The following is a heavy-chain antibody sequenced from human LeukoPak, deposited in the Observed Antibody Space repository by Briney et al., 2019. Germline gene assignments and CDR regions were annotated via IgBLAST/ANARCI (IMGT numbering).Heavy chain of an antibody. V-gene: IGHV3-23*01. Sequence: GGSLRLSCAASGFTFCSYAMRWVRQAPGKGLEWVSAISGCGGSTYYADSVKGRFTISRDNSKNTLYLQMNGLRAEDTPVYYCAKDSYSSGYPDPFDYWGQGTLVTVSS. J-gene: IGHJ4*02. CDR1: GFTFCSYA. CDR2: ISGCGGST. CDR3: AKDSYSSGYPDPFDY. D-gene: IGHD3-22*01.